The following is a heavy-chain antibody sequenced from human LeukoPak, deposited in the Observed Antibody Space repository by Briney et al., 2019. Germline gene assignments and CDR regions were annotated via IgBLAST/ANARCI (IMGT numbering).Heavy chain of an antibody. Sequence: GGSLRLSCAASGFTFSSYAMNWVRQAPGKGLEWVSTISSSGDTTYYADSVKGRFTISRDSSKNTPHLQMNSLRADDTAVYYCAKGFNWNYPRYFDYWGQGTLVTVSS. J-gene: IGHJ4*02. CDR3: AKGFNWNYPRYFDY. CDR2: ISSSGDTT. CDR1: GFTFSSYA. V-gene: IGHV3-23*01. D-gene: IGHD1-7*01.